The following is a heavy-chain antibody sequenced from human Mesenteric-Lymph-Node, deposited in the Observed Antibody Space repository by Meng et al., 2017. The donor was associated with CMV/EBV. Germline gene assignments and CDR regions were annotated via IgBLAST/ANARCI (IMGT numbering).Heavy chain of an antibody. Sequence: ASVKVSCKASGYTFTSYAMHWVRQAPGQRLEWMGWSNAGNGNTKYSQEFQGRVTITRDTSASTAYMELSSLRSEDTAVYYCARDLAVADNYYYGMDVWGQGTTVTVSS. CDR3: ARDLAVADNYYYGMDV. J-gene: IGHJ6*02. D-gene: IGHD6-19*01. CDR1: GYTFTSYA. V-gene: IGHV1-3*02. CDR2: SNAGNGNT.